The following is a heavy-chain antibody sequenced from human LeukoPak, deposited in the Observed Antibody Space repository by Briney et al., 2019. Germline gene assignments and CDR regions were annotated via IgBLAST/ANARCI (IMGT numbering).Heavy chain of an antibody. J-gene: IGHJ4*02. CDR3: ARYSSGKGDY. CDR1: GYSISSGYY. D-gene: IGHD6-25*01. CDR2: IYHGGST. Sequence: SETLSLTCSVSGYSISSGYYWGWIRQPPGKGLEWIGNIYHGGSTYYNSSLKSRVTMSVDTSKNQFSLQLSSVTAADTAVYYCARYSSGKGDYWGQGTLVTVSS. V-gene: IGHV4-38-2*01.